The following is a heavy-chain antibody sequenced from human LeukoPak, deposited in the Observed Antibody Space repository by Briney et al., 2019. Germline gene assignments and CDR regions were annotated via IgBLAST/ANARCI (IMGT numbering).Heavy chain of an antibody. Sequence: GGSLRLSCAASGFAFSNYWMHWVRQAPGKGLVWVSRVDIDGSTTTYADSVKGRFTISRDNAKNSLYLQMNSLRAEDTAVYYCARDHCSGGSCYSSYYYYGMDVWGQGTTVTVSS. D-gene: IGHD2-15*01. CDR1: GFAFSNYW. J-gene: IGHJ6*02. V-gene: IGHV3-74*01. CDR2: VDIDGSTT. CDR3: ARDHCSGGSCYSSYYYYGMDV.